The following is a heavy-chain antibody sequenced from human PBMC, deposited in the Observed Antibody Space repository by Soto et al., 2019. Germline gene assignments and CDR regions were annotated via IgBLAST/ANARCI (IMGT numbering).Heavy chain of an antibody. D-gene: IGHD3-10*01. Sequence: PPETLSLTCTVSGGSINSHYWSWIRQLPGKGLEWIGYISHSGTTSYNPSLKSRLTISLNTSKNQFSLKLRSVTAADTAVYYCARGTRATQYYFYFHGMDVWGQGTTVTVSS. CDR1: GGSINSHY. CDR2: ISHSGTT. CDR3: ARGTRATQYYFYFHGMDV. V-gene: IGHV4-59*11. J-gene: IGHJ6*02.